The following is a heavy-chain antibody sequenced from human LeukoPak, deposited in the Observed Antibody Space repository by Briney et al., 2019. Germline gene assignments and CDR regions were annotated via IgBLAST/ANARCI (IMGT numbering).Heavy chain of an antibody. CDR2: ISGSGGST. D-gene: IGHD1-26*01. CDR1: GFTFSSDA. V-gene: IGHV3-23*01. J-gene: IGHJ4*02. Sequence: GGSLRLSCAASGFTFSSDAMSWVRQAPGKGLEWVSAISGSGGSTYYADSVKGRFTISRDNSKNTLYLQMNSLRAEDTAVYYCAKDRKSVGATYFDYWGQGTLVTVSS. CDR3: AKDRKSVGATYFDY.